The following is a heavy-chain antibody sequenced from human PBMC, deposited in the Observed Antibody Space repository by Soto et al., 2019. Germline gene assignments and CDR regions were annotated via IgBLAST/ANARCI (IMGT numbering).Heavy chain of an antibody. D-gene: IGHD6-6*01. Sequence: EASVKVSCKASGGTFSSYAISWVRQAPGQGLEWMGGIIPIFGTANYAQKFQGRVTITADKSTSTAYMELSSLRSEDTAVYYCARSSSPLDAFDIWGQGTMVTVSS. CDR2: IIPIFGTA. V-gene: IGHV1-69*06. J-gene: IGHJ3*02. CDR3: ARSSSPLDAFDI. CDR1: GGTFSSYA.